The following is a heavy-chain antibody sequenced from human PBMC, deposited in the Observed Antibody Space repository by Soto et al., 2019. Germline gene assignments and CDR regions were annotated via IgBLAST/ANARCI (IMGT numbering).Heavy chain of an antibody. D-gene: IGHD4-17*01. V-gene: IGHV3-33*01. J-gene: IGHJ4*02. CDR2: IWYDGTQK. CDR3: ARAGGTTVTGLWHFDS. CDR1: GFPFNTYS. Sequence: FVILSCGASGFPFNTYSMHLVRQPPGKGLEWLAAIWYDGTQKYYADSVKGRFIISRDNSKKTLYLEMNGLRAEDTAVYYCARAGGTTVTGLWHFDSWGQGTLVTVSS.